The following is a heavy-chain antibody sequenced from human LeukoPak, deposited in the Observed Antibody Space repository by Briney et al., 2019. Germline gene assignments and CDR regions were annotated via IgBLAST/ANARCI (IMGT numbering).Heavy chain of an antibody. J-gene: IGHJ3*01. CDR3: ATGGTYSWDTIDV. Sequence: PGGSLRLSCAASGLIFSSHWMHGVCHAPGQGLVWLSSINSDGSITPYADAVKGRFTISRDNARDTWHLQMNSLRVDDSALYFCATGGTYSWDTIDVWGQGTVVP. D-gene: IGHD1-26*01. V-gene: IGHV3-74*01. CDR1: GLIFSSHW. CDR2: INSDGSIT.